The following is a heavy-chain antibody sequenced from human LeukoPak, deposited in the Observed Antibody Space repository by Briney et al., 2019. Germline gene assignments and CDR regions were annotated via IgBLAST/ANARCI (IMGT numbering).Heavy chain of an antibody. CDR1: GFTFSSYA. V-gene: IGHV3-30-3*01. D-gene: IGHD3-22*01. Sequence: GGSLRLSCAASGFTFSSYAMHWVRQAPGEGVGWVAVISYDGSNKYYADSVKGRFTISRDNFKNTRYLQMNSLRAEDTAVYYCARDHGTGSYDSSGPAQIDYWGQGPLVTVSS. CDR3: ARDHGTGSYDSSGPAQIDY. CDR2: ISYDGSNK. J-gene: IGHJ4*02.